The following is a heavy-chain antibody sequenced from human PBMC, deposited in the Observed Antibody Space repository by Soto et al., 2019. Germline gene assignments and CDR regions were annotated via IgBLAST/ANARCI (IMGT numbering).Heavy chain of an antibody. D-gene: IGHD3-22*01. CDR2: ISAYNGNT. CDR1: GYTFTSYG. J-gene: IGHJ3*02. CDR3: SRDIAYYDSSEDAFDI. V-gene: IGHV1-18*01. Sequence: ASVKVSCKASGYTFTSYGISWVRQAPGRGLEWMGWISAYNGNTNYAQKLQGRVTMTTDTSTSTAYMELRSLRSDDTAVYYCSRDIAYYDSSEDAFDIWGQGTMVTVSS.